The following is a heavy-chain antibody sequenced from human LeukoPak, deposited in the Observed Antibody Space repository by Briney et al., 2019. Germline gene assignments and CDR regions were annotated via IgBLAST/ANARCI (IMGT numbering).Heavy chain of an antibody. Sequence: ASVKVSCKVSGYTLTELSMHWVRQAPGKGLEWMGGFDPEDGETIYAQKFQGRVTMTEDTSTDTAYMELSSLRSEDTAVYYCATGRIAVGATPQPNYYGMDVWGQGTTVTVSS. CDR3: ATGRIAVGATPQPNYYGMDV. J-gene: IGHJ6*02. CDR2: FDPEDGET. V-gene: IGHV1-24*01. CDR1: GYTLTELS. D-gene: IGHD1-26*01.